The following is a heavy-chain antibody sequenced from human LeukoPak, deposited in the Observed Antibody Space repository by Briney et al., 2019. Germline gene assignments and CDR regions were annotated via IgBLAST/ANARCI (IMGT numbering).Heavy chain of an antibody. CDR3: ASTHSSGWYDDWFDP. Sequence: SVKVSCKASGGTFSSYAISWVRQAPGQGLEWIGRIIPIFGTANYAQKFQGRVTITTDESTSTAYMELSSLRSEDTAVYYCASTHSSGWYDDWFDPWGQGTLVTVSS. CDR2: IIPIFGTA. V-gene: IGHV1-69*05. D-gene: IGHD6-19*01. J-gene: IGHJ5*02. CDR1: GGTFSSYA.